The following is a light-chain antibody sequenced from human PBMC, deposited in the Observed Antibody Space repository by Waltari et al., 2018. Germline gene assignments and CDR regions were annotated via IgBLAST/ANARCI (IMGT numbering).Light chain of an antibody. CDR2: EAS. CDR1: QGISKW. V-gene: IGKV1-12*01. Sequence: DIRLTQSPFSLSASVGDRVTITCRASQGISKWLAWYQQRPGKAPKVLIYEASTLQTGVPLRFSGSGSGRDFTLTITSLQPEDFATYYCQQSNSFPRTFGQGTRLDIK. J-gene: IGKJ5*01. CDR3: QQSNSFPRT.